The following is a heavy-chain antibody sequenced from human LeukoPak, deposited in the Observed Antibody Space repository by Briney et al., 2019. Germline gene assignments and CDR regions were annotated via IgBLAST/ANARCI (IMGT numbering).Heavy chain of an antibody. CDR1: GGSISSGSYY. D-gene: IGHD1-26*01. J-gene: IGHJ5*02. CDR3: ARAVGSSESNWFDP. V-gene: IGHV4-61*02. CDR2: IYSSGSA. Sequence: PSQTLSLTCTVSGGSISSGSYYWSWIRQPAGKGLEWIGRIYSSGSANYNPSLKGRVTISVDRSKNQFSLRLTSVTAADTAVYYCARAVGSSESNWFDPWGQGTLATVSS.